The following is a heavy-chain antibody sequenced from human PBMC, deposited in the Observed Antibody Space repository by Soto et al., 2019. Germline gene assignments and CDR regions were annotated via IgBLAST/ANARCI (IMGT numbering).Heavy chain of an antibody. CDR3: AREGCSGYYYYAMDV. V-gene: IGHV3-21*01. Sequence: EVQLVESGGGLVKPGGSLRLSCAASGFTFSSYSMNWVRQAPGKGLEWVSSISSSGTYTYYADSLKGRFTISRDNAKNSLYLQLNSLRAEDTAVYYCAREGCSGYYYYAMDVWGQGTTATVSS. CDR1: GFTFSSYS. CDR2: ISSSGTYT. D-gene: IGHD3-22*01. J-gene: IGHJ6*02.